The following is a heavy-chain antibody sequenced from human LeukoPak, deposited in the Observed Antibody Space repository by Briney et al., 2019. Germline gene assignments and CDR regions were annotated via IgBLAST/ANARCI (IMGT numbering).Heavy chain of an antibody. CDR1: GFTFSITY. J-gene: IGHJ5*02. V-gene: IGHV3-66*01. CDR3: TRVQVQWFAP. Sequence: QPGGSLRLSCTASGFTFSITYMAWVRQAPGKGLEWVAVIYSGGDAYYADSVKGRFTIARDNSKKTLYLQMNNLRVEDAAVYYCTRVQVQWFAPWGQGTLVTGSS. CDR2: IYSGGDA.